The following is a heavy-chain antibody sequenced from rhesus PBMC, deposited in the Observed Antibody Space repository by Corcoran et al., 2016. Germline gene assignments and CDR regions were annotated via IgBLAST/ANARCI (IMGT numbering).Heavy chain of an antibody. CDR2: IYGSGGST. J-gene: IGHJ4*01. CDR1: GGSISSSNW. Sequence: QVQLQESGPAVVKPSETLSLTCAASGGSISSSNWWSWIRQPPGQGLEWIGGIYGSGGSTEYNPSLKSRVTISIDTSKNQFSLKLSSVTAADTAVYYCARQGRAGTIDYWGQGVLVTVSS. V-gene: IGHV4-93*02. D-gene: IGHD1-1*01. CDR3: ARQGRAGTIDY.